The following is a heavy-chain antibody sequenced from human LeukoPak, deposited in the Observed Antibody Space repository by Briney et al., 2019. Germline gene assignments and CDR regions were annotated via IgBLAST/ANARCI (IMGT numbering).Heavy chain of an antibody. V-gene: IGHV3-48*01. J-gene: IGHJ6*02. CDR3: ARDRSGSDYGMDV. CDR2: ISSSSSTI. Sequence: PGGSLRLSCAASGFTFSSYSMNWVRQAPGKGLEWVSYISSSSSTIYYADSVEGRFTISRDNAKNSLYLQMNSLRAEDTAVHYCARDRSGSDYGMDVWGQGTTVTVSS. CDR1: GFTFSSYS. D-gene: IGHD3-10*01.